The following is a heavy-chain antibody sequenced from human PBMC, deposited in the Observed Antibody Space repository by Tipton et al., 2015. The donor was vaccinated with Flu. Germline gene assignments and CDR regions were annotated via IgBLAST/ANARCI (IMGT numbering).Heavy chain of an antibody. D-gene: IGHD2-2*01. J-gene: IGHJ4*02. CDR2: VYYTGDT. CDR3: ATVTSFYFFFDS. Sequence: TLSLTCTVSGGSFSNYYWNWIRQPPGKGLEWLGSVYYTGDTFYNPSLASRVSMSVDTSKSQFSLRLTSVTATDTAVYYCATVTSFYFFFDSWGQGTLVAVSS. CDR1: GGSFSNYY. V-gene: IGHV4-59*04.